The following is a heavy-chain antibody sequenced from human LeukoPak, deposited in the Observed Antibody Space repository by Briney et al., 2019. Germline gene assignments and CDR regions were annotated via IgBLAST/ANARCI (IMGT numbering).Heavy chain of an antibody. Sequence: LRLSCAASGFTFSSYAMSWIRQHPGKGLEWIGYIYYSGSTYYNPSLKSRVTISVDTSKNQFSLKLSSVTAADTAVYYCASYDSSGYYYIYWGQGTLVTVSS. V-gene: IGHV4-31*02. D-gene: IGHD3-22*01. J-gene: IGHJ4*02. CDR3: ASYDSSGYYYIY. CDR1: GFTFSSYA. CDR2: IYYSGST.